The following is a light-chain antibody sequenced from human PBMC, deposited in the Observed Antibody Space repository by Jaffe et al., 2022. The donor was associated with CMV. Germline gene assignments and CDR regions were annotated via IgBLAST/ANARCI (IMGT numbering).Light chain of an antibody. CDR1: QSVRSK. CDR2: DAS. CDR3: QQYNNWPPLT. J-gene: IGKJ4*01. V-gene: IGKV3-15*01. Sequence: EIVLTQSPATLSVSPGERATLSCRASQSVRSKLAWYQQKPGQVPRLLIYDASTRATGVPARFSGSGSGTEFTLTISSLQSEDSAVYYCQQYNNWPPLTFGGGTKVEIK.